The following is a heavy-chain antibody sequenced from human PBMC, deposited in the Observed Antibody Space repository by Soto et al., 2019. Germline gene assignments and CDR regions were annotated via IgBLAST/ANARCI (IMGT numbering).Heavy chain of an antibody. V-gene: IGHV3-64*01. J-gene: IGHJ4*02. D-gene: IGHD2-21*02. CDR2: ISSNGGST. CDR3: ARGGSDDYFDY. CDR1: GFTFSSYA. Sequence: EVQLVESGGGLVQPGGALRLSCAASGFTFSSYAMHWVRQAPGKGLEYVSAISSNGGSTYYANSVKGRFTISRDNSKNTLYLQMGSLRAEDMAVYYCARGGSDDYFDYWGQGTLVTVSS.